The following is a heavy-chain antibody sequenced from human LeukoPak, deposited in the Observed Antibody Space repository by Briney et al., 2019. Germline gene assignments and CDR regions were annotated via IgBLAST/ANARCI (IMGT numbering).Heavy chain of an antibody. CDR2: MNPNSGNT. V-gene: IGHV1-8*03. CDR1: GYTFTSYD. D-gene: IGHD1-20*01. Sequence: GASVKVSCKASGYTFTSYDINWVRQATGRGLEWMGWMNPNSGNTGYAQKFQGRVTITRNTSISTAYMELSSLRSEDTAVYYCASGRGYNWNDVGGDYFDYWGQGTLVTVSS. J-gene: IGHJ4*02. CDR3: ASGRGYNWNDVGGDYFDY.